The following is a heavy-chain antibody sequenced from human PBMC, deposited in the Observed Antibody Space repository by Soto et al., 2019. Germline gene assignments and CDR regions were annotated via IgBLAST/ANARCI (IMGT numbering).Heavy chain of an antibody. CDR3: ARGQEGVVATH. CDR1: GGSLSGYY. V-gene: IGHV4-34*01. Sequence: QVQLQQWGAGLLKPSETLSLTCVVYGGSLSGYYWSWIRQPPGKGLEWIGEIKDGGLTNYSPSLKSPAPISADRPKNQFSLKLYSVTAADTAVYYCARGQEGVVATHWDQGSLVPVSS. J-gene: IGHJ4*02. CDR2: IKDGGLT. D-gene: IGHD5-12*01.